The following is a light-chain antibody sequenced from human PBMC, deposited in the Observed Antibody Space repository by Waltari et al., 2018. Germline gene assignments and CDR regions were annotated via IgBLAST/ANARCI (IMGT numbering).Light chain of an antibody. V-gene: IGKV1-5*03. CDR3: QQYNSYWT. Sequence: TQSPATLSLSPGDRATLSCRASQSISSWLAWYQQKPGKAPKLLIYKASSLESGVPSRFSGSGAGTEFTLTISSLQPDDFATYYCQQYNSYWTFGQGTKVEIK. CDR1: QSISSW. J-gene: IGKJ1*01. CDR2: KAS.